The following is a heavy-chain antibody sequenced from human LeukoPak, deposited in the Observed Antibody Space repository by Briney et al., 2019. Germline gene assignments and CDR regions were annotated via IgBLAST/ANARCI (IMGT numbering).Heavy chain of an antibody. J-gene: IGHJ4*02. CDR3: ARVYYYDSRVRGNYFDY. Sequence: SETLSLTCTVSSGSISSYYWNWLRQPPGKGLEWIAYIYYSGSTNYNPSLKSRVTISVDTSKNQFSLKLSSVTAADTAVYYCARVYYYDSRVRGNYFDYWGQGTLVTVSS. CDR2: IYYSGST. V-gene: IGHV4-59*08. CDR1: SGSISSYY. D-gene: IGHD3-22*01.